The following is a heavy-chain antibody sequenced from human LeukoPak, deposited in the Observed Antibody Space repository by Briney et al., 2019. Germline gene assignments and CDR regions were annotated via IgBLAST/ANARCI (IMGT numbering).Heavy chain of an antibody. CDR2: MNPNSGNT. D-gene: IGHD2-2*01. CDR1: GYTFTSYD. V-gene: IGHV1-8*01. Sequence: ASVKVSCKASGYTFTSYDINWVRRATGRGLEWMGWMNPNSGNTGYAQKFQGRVTMTRNTSISTAYMELSSLRSEDTAVYYCAREIVPGAFDIWGQGTMVTVSS. CDR3: AREIVPGAFDI. J-gene: IGHJ3*02.